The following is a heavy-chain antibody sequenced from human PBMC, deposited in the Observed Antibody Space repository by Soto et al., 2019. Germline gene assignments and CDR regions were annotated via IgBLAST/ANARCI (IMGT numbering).Heavy chain of an antibody. Sequence: PSETLSLTCTVSGGSISSYYWSWIRQPPGKGLEWIGYIYYSGSTNYNPSLKSRVTISVDTSKNQFSLKLSSVTAADTAVYYCSRLNIVVVPAALRRYYYYYMDVWGKGTTVTVSS. J-gene: IGHJ6*03. CDR3: SRLNIVVVPAALRRYYYYYMDV. CDR1: GGSISSYY. CDR2: IYYSGST. D-gene: IGHD2-2*01. V-gene: IGHV4-59*08.